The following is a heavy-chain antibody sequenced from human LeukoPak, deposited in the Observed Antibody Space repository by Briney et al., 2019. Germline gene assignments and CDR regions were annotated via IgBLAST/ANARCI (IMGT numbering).Heavy chain of an antibody. CDR3: AKDFRIGYSAHFDY. CDR1: GFTFNNYA. J-gene: IGHJ4*02. CDR2: TAGSGISK. V-gene: IGHV3-23*01. D-gene: IGHD2-21*01. Sequence: GGSLRLSCVASGFTFNNYAMSWVRQAPGRGLEWASSTAGSGISKDYADSVKGRFSISRDNSKNTLYLQMDSLRGEDTAVYYCAKDFRIGYSAHFDYWGQGALVTVSS.